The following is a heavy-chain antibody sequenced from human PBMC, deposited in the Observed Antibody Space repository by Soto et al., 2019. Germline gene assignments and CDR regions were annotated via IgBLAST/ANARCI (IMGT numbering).Heavy chain of an antibody. CDR2: INHSGST. D-gene: IGHD2-15*01. CDR3: ARLGYCSGGSCYSGSWFDP. V-gene: IGHV4-34*01. CDR1: GGSFSGYY. J-gene: IGHJ5*02. Sequence: SETLSLTCAVYGGSFSGYYWSWIRQPRGKGLEWIGEINHSGSTNYNPSLKSRVTISVDTSKNQFSLKLSSVTAADTAVYYCARLGYCSGGSCYSGSWFDPWGQGTLVTVSS.